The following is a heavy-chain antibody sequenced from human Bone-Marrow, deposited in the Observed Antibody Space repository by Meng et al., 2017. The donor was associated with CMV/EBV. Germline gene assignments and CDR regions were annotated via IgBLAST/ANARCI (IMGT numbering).Heavy chain of an antibody. Sequence: SGVTSSSYAMHWVRQAPGKGLEWVALISYDGSNNYYADVVNGRFTISRYNAKTTLYLQMNSLRAEDTAVYYCARGRRYYDSSGYLDYWGQGTLVTVSS. CDR3: ARGRRYYDSSGYLDY. D-gene: IGHD3-22*01. CDR1: GVTSSSYA. V-gene: IGHV3-30*07. CDR2: ISYDGSNN. J-gene: IGHJ4*02.